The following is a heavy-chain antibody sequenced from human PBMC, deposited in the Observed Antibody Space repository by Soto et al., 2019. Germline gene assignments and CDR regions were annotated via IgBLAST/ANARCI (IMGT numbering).Heavy chain of an antibody. D-gene: IGHD3-16*01. CDR2: ISFSGSNI. J-gene: IGHJ5*01. CDR3: ARLIGNSWLDS. V-gene: IGHV3-48*02. Sequence: GGSLRLSCVASGFTFSSYSINWVRQAPGKGLEWISHISFSGSNIYYAESVKGRFTISRDNAKNSLYLQMNSLRDDDTAVYYCARLIGNSWLDSWGQGTLVTVSS. CDR1: GFTFSSYS.